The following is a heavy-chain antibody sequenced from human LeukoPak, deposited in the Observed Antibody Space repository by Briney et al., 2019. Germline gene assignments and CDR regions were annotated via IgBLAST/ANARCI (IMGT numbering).Heavy chain of an antibody. J-gene: IGHJ4*02. CDR1: GGSISSYY. D-gene: IGHD1-26*01. Sequence: SETLSLTCSVSGGSISSYYWSWIRQSPENGLEWIGHIYNSGNTNYNLFLKSRVTISADTSKNQFSLKLTSVTAADTAVYYCARDRGGVGATSTYFDYWGQGTLVTVSS. CDR3: ARDRGGVGATSTYFDY. CDR2: IYNSGNT. V-gene: IGHV4-59*01.